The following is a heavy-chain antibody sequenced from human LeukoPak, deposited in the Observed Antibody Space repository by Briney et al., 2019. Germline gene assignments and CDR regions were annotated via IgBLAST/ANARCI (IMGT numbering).Heavy chain of an antibody. V-gene: IGHV3-48*01. Sequence: GGSLRLSCAASGFTFSTYWMNWVRQAPGKGLEWVSYISSSSTIYYADSVKGRFTISRDNAKNSLYLQMNSLRAEDTAVYYCARIRAIAVAGTGSWGDFDYWGQGTLVTVSS. CDR3: ARIRAIAVAGTGSWGDFDY. J-gene: IGHJ4*02. D-gene: IGHD6-19*01. CDR2: ISSSSTI. CDR1: GFTFSTYW.